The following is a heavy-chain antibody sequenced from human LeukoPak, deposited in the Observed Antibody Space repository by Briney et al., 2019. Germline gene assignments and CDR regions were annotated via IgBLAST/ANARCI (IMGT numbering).Heavy chain of an antibody. J-gene: IGHJ2*01. CDR2: ISAYNGNT. D-gene: IGHD6-13*01. Sequence: APVKVSCKASGYTFTSYGISWVRQAPGQGLEWMGWISAYNGNTNYAQKLQGRVTMTTDTSTSTVYMELSSLRSEDTAVYYCASPGRKAAAPPFDLWGRGTLVTVSS. CDR3: ASPGRKAAAPPFDL. V-gene: IGHV1-18*01. CDR1: GYTFTSYG.